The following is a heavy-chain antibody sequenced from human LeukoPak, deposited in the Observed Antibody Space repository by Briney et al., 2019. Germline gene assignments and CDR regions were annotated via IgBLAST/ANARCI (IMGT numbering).Heavy chain of an antibody. CDR1: GGSISSGDYY. D-gene: IGHD2-21*01. Sequence: SETLSLTCTVSGGSISSGDYYWSWIRQPAGKGLEWIGYIYYSGSTYYNPSLKSRVTISVDTSKNQFSLKLSSVTAADTAVYYCASISEKDAFDIWGQGTMVTVSS. CDR2: IYYSGST. J-gene: IGHJ3*02. V-gene: IGHV4-30-4*01. CDR3: ASISEKDAFDI.